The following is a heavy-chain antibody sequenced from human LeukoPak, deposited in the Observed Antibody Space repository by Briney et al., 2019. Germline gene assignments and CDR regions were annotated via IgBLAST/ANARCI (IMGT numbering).Heavy chain of an antibody. V-gene: IGHV1-8*01. J-gene: IGHJ4*02. CDR2: MNPNSGNT. D-gene: IGHD6-6*01. CDR1: GYTFTSYD. Sequence: ASVKVSCKASGYTFTSYDINWVRQATGQGLEWMGWMNPNSGNTGYAQKFQGRVTMTRDTSISTAYMELSRLRSDDTAVYYCAITSGWEQLVSVPIDYWGQGTLVTVSS. CDR3: AITSGWEQLVSVPIDY.